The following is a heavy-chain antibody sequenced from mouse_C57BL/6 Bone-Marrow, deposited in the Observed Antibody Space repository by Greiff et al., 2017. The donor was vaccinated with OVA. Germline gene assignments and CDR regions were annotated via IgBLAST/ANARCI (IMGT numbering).Heavy chain of an antibody. CDR3: ARRHYGNNPCWDYDV. J-gene: IGHJ1*03. CDR2: IYPSSGST. V-gene: IGHV1-64*01. D-gene: IGHD2-1*01. CDR1: GYTFTSYW. Sequence: QVQLQQSGAELVKPGASVKLSCKASGYTFTSYWMHWVKQRPGQGLEWIGMIYPSSGSTNYNEKFKSKATLTADKSSSTAYMHLSSLTSDDSAVYDCARRHYGNNPCWDYDVWGTGTTVTVAS.